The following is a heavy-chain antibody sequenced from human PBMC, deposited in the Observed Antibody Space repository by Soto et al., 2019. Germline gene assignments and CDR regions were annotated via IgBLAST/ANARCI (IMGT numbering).Heavy chain of an antibody. CDR3: ARGRYGDY. CDR2: ISAHNGNT. D-gene: IGHD1-1*01. CDR1: GYAFTTYG. Sequence: QVHLVQSGAEVKKPGASVKVSCQGSGYAFTTYGITWVRQAPGQGLEWMGWISAHNGNTTYAQKLQGRVTVTRDTSTSTAYMELRSRRYDDTVVYYCARGRYGDYWGQGARVTVSS. V-gene: IGHV1-18*01. J-gene: IGHJ4*02.